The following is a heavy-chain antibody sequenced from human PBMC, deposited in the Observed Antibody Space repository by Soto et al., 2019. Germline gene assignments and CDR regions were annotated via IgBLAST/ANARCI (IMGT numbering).Heavy chain of an antibody. CDR2: ISGDASST. CDR3: TRAVATSGRAMDV. CDR1: GFTSSSYW. D-gene: IGHD5-12*01. Sequence: EVQLVESGGGLVQPGGSLRLSCGASGFTSSSYWMHWVRQAPEKGLEWVSRISGDASSTNYADSVKGRFTISRDTANNTLYQQMSILRADETAVYYCTRAVATSGRAMDVWGQGTTVTVSS. V-gene: IGHV3-74*01. J-gene: IGHJ6*02.